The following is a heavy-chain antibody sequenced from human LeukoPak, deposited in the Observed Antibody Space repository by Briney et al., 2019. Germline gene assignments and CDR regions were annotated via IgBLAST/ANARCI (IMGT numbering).Heavy chain of an antibody. J-gene: IGHJ6*04. CDR2: ISSSGSTI. Sequence: PGGSLRLSCAASGFTFSSYGMSWVRQAPGKGLEWVSAISSSGSTIYYADSVKGRFTISRDSAKDSLYLQMNSLRAEDTAVYYCAELGITMIGGVWGKGTTVTISS. CDR3: AELGITMIGGV. D-gene: IGHD3-10*02. V-gene: IGHV3-48*03. CDR1: GFTFSSYG.